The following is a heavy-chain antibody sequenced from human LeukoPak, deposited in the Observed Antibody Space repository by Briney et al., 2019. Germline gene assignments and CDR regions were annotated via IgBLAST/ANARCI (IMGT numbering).Heavy chain of an antibody. Sequence: GASVKVSCKASGYTFTGYYMHWVRQAPGQGLEWMGWINPNSGGTNYAQKFQGRVTMTRDTSISTVYMELSSLRSDDTAVYYCARAKADPSKSNRYYSKYYYMDVWGKGTTVTVSS. CDR1: GYTFTGYY. V-gene: IGHV1-2*02. D-gene: IGHD4-11*01. CDR3: ARAKADPSKSNRYYSKYYYMDV. J-gene: IGHJ6*03. CDR2: INPNSGGT.